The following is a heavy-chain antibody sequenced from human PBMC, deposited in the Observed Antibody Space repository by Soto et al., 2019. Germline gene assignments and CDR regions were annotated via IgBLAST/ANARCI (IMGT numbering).Heavy chain of an antibody. CDR1: GYTFTSHA. V-gene: IGHV1-3*05. Sequence: QVQLVQSGAEEKKPGASVKVSCKASGYTFTSHAMHWVRQAPGQRLEWMGWINAGNGNTKYSQKFQGRVTITTDTSASTGYMELSSLRSEATAVYYCARDGIAAAGTSWFDPWGQGTLVTVSS. CDR2: INAGNGNT. J-gene: IGHJ5*02. D-gene: IGHD6-13*01. CDR3: ARDGIAAAGTSWFDP.